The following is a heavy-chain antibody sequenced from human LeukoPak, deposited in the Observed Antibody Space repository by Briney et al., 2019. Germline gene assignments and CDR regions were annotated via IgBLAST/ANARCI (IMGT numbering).Heavy chain of an antibody. V-gene: IGHV1-18*01. J-gene: IGHJ3*02. CDR2: ISAYNGNT. D-gene: IGHD6-13*01. CDR1: GYTFTSYG. CDR3: ARERADHDAFDI. Sequence: ASVMVSCKGSGYTFTSYGISWVRQAPGQGVEGMGWISAYNGNTNYAQKLQGRVTMTTDTSTSTAYMELRSLRSDDTAVYYCARERADHDAFDIWGQGTMVTVSS.